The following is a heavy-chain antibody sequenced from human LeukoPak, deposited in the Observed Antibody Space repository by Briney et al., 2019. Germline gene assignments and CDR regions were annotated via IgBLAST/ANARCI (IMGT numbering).Heavy chain of an antibody. CDR1: GYTFTSYG. CDR3: ARVTIQLWYNDY. D-gene: IGHD5-18*01. J-gene: IGHJ4*02. CDR2: ISVYNGNT. Sequence: GASVKVSCKASGYTFTSYGITWVRQAPGQGLEWMGWISVYNGNTNYAQKLQGRVTMTTDTSTSTAYMELRSLRSDDTAVYYCARVTIQLWYNDYWGQGALVTVSS. V-gene: IGHV1-18*01.